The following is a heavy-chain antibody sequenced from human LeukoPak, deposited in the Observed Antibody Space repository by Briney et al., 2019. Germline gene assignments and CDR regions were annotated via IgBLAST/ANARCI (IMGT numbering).Heavy chain of an antibody. CDR1: GFTVSSNS. Sequence: GGSLRLSCTVSGFTVSSNSWSWVRQAPGKGLEWVSFIYSGGKTHSSDSVKGRFTISRDNSKNTLYLQMSSLRAEDTAIYYCARRAGEYSHPYDYWGQGTLVTVSS. CDR2: IYSGGKT. CDR3: ARRAGEYSHPYDY. J-gene: IGHJ4*02. V-gene: IGHV3-53*01. D-gene: IGHD2-15*01.